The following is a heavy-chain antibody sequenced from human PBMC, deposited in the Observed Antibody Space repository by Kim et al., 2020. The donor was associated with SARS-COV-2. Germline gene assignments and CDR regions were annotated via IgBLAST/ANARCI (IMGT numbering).Heavy chain of an antibody. J-gene: IGHJ4*02. V-gene: IGHV7-4-1*02. CDR3: ARARRSPPTQYSSSWYHY. D-gene: IGHD6-13*01. CDR2: IKPNPGNP. Sequence: WMGWIKPNPGNPTYAQGFTGRFVFSLDTSVSTAYLQISSLKAEDTAVYYCARARRSPPTQYSSSWYHYWGQGTLVTVSS.